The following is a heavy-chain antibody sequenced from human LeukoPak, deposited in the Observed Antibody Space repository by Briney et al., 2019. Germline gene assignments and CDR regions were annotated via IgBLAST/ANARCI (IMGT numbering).Heavy chain of an antibody. CDR3: ARDRAGEWELAVDAFDI. V-gene: IGHV4-38-2*02. J-gene: IGHJ3*02. CDR2: IYTSGST. CDR1: GYSISSGYY. D-gene: IGHD1-26*01. Sequence: SETLSLTCTVSGYSISSGYYWGWIRQPPGKGLEWIGGIYTSGSTNYNPSLKSRVTMSVDTSKNQFSLKLSSVTAADTAVYYCARDRAGEWELAVDAFDIWGQGTMVTVSS.